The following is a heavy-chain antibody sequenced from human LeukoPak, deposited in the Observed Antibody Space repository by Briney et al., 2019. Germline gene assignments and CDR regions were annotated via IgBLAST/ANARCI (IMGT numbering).Heavy chain of an antibody. CDR3: ARTPGYSSSWRWFDP. CDR1: GGTFTGYY. D-gene: IGHD6-13*01. CDR2: INPSGGST. J-gene: IGHJ5*02. Sequence: ASVKVSCKASGGTFTGYYMHWVRQAPGQGLEWMGIINPSGGSTSYAQKFQGRVTMTRDTSTSTVYMELSSLRSEDTAVYYCARTPGYSSSWRWFDPWGQGTLVTVSS. V-gene: IGHV1-46*01.